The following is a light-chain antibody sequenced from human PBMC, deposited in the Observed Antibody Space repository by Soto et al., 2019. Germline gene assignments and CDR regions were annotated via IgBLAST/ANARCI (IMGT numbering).Light chain of an antibody. Sequence: EIVLTQSPGTLSLSPGERSTLSCRASQSVNSDYLAWFQQKPGQAPRLLIYGASTRTTGIPDRFSGSGSGTDFTLTIGRLEPGDFAVYYCLHYGGSPLTFGQGTQREIK. V-gene: IGKV3-20*01. J-gene: IGKJ5*01. CDR3: LHYGGSPLT. CDR1: QSVNSDY. CDR2: GAS.